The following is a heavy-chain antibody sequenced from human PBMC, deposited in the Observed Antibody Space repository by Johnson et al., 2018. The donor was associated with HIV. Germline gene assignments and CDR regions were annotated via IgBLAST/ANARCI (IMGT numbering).Heavy chain of an antibody. CDR3: ARVMSSGYFFDAFDI. J-gene: IGHJ3*02. Sequence: VQLVESGGGVVRPGGSLRLSCAASGFTFDDYGMNWVRQVPGKGLEWVSGIKWNGGSTGSADSVKGRFTIYRDNAKNSLYLQMGSLRAEDTALYYCARVMSSGYFFDAFDIWGQGTMVTVSS. CDR1: GFTFDDYG. D-gene: IGHD3-22*01. CDR2: IKWNGGST. V-gene: IGHV3-20*04.